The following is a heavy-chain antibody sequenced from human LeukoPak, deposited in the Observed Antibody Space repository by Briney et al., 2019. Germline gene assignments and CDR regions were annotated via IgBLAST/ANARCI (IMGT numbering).Heavy chain of an antibody. J-gene: IGHJ3*02. D-gene: IGHD6-13*01. CDR3: ARAVAGAFDI. V-gene: IGHV1-46*01. CDR2: INPGGGST. Sequence: MHWVRQAXGQGPERVGLINPGGGSTTYTQKFQGRVTMTRDTSTSTVYMELSSLRSEDTAVYYCARAVAGAFDIWGQGTMVTVSS.